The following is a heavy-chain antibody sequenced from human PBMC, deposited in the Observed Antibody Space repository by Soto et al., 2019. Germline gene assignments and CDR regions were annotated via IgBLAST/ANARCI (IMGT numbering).Heavy chain of an antibody. CDR2: MNPNSGNT. CDR3: AKATGTTTYYYYYYMDV. CDR1: GYTFTSYD. J-gene: IGHJ6*03. Sequence: QVQLVQSGAEVKKPGASVKVSCKASGYTFTSYDINWVRQATGQGLEWMGWMNPNSGNTGYAQKFQRRVTTTRNTSIRRAYMELSSLRSEDTAVYYCAKATGTTTYYYYYYMDVWGKGTTVTVSS. V-gene: IGHV1-8*01. D-gene: IGHD1-1*01.